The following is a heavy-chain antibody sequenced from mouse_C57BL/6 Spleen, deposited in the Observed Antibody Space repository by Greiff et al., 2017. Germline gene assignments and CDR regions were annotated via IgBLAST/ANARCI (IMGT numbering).Heavy chain of an antibody. J-gene: IGHJ4*01. CDR1: GYTFTSYW. D-gene: IGHD2-2*01. Sequence: VQLQQPGAELVKPGASVKLSCKASGYTFTSYWMQWVKQRPGQGLEWIGEIDPSDSYTNYNQKFKGKATLTVDTSSSTAYMQLSSLTSEDSAVYYCARRDGYDGYYYAMDYWGQGTSVTVSS. CDR3: ARRDGYDGYYYAMDY. V-gene: IGHV1-50*01. CDR2: IDPSDSYT.